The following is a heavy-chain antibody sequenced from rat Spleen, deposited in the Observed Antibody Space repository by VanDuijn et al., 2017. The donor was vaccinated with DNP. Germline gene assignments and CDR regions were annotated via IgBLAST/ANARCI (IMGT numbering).Heavy chain of an antibody. D-gene: IGHD1-7*01. CDR2: ISGGGSTT. CDR3: ATEDYGYPFDY. CDR1: GFTFSSYY. J-gene: IGHJ2*01. Sequence: EVQLVESGGGLVQPGRSMKLSCTASGFTFSSYYMAWVRQAPTKGLEWVASISGGGSTTYFRDSVKGRFTISRDNAKSTLYLQMDSLRSEETATYYCATEDYGYPFDYWGQGVMVTVSS. V-gene: IGHV5S11*01.